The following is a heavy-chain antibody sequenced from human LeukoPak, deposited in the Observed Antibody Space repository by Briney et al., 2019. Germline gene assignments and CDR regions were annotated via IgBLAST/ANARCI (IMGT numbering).Heavy chain of an antibody. D-gene: IGHD6-13*01. V-gene: IGHV4-4*02. Sequence: SETLSLTCAVSGGSISSSNWWTWVRQPPGKGLEWIGEIYHSGNTNYNPSLKNRVTISVDKSKKQFSLKLTSVTAADTAVYYCARIGSSWYGSFDYWGQGTLVTVSS. CDR1: GGSISSSNW. CDR3: ARIGSSWYGSFDY. J-gene: IGHJ4*02. CDR2: IYHSGNT.